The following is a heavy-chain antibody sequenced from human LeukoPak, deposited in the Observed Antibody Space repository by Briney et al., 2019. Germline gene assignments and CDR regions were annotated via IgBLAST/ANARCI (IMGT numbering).Heavy chain of an antibody. CDR1: GGSFSGYY. CDR3: ARGPRGYGADYGMDA. J-gene: IGHJ6*02. Sequence: SETLSLTCAVYGGSFSGYYWSWIRQPPGKGLEWIGEINHSGSTNYNPSLKSRVTISVDTSKNQFSLKLSSVTAADTAVYYCARGPRGYGADYGMDAWGQGTTVTVSS. V-gene: IGHV4-34*01. CDR2: INHSGST. D-gene: IGHD4-17*01.